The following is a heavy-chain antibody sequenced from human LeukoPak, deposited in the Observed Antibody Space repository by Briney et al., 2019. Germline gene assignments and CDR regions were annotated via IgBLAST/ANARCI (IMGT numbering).Heavy chain of an antibody. D-gene: IGHD2-2*01. CDR1: GGSFSGYY. Sequence: SETLSLTCAVYGGSFSGYYWSWIRQPPGKGLEWIGEINHSGSTNYNSSLKSRVTISVDTSKNQFSLKLSSVTAADTAVYYCAREYCSSTSCYGPRRYFDYWGQGTLVTVSS. V-gene: IGHV4-34*01. CDR2: INHSGST. CDR3: AREYCSSTSCYGPRRYFDY. J-gene: IGHJ4*02.